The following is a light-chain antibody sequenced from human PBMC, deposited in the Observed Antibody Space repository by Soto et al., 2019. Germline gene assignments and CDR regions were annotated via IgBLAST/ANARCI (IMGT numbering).Light chain of an antibody. V-gene: IGKV3-15*01. CDR2: GAS. J-gene: IGKJ4*01. Sequence: EIVMTQSPATLSVSPGERATLSCRASQSVSSNLAWYQQKLGQAPRLLIYGASTRATGIPARFSGSGSGTEFTLTISSLQSEDLAVYYCQQYNNWPPLTFGGGTKVEIQ. CDR3: QQYNNWPPLT. CDR1: QSVSSN.